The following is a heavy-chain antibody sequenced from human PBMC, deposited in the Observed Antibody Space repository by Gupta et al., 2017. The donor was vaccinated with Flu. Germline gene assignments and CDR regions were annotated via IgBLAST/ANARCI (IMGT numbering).Heavy chain of an antibody. V-gene: IGHV3-74*01. J-gene: IGHJ4*02. Sequence: EVHLVESGGDLVQPGGSLSLSCGASGFTLSSYWVHWVRQAPGKGLLWLSRINPDGRTTDYADSVKGRFTISRDNAKNTVSLQMNSLRAEDTAFYYCARAGQYRFDYWGQGTLVTVSS. CDR2: INPDGRTT. CDR1: GFTLSSYW. D-gene: IGHD1-1*01. CDR3: ARAGQYRFDY.